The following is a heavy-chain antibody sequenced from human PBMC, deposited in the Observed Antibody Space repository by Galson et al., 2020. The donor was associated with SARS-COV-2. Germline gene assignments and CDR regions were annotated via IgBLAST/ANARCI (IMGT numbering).Heavy chain of an antibody. CDR2: IYTSGST. CDR3: AYGVVAGTGY. V-gene: IGHV4-61*02. D-gene: IGHD6-19*01. J-gene: IGHJ1*01. CDR1: GGSISSGSYY. Sequence: SEPLSLTCTVSGGSISSGSYYWSWIRQPAGKGLEWIGRIYTSGSTNYNPSLQSRVTISIDTSKNQFSLELTSVTAADTAVYFCAYGVVAGTGYWGQGTLLIVSS.